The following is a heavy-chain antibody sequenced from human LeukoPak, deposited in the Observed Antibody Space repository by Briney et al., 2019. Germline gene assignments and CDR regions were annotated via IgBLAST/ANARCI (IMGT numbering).Heavy chain of an antibody. CDR1: GGSISSYY. CDR3: ARGPLYCSGGSCYSTHDAFDI. V-gene: IGHV4-59*01. Sequence: SETLSLTCTVSGGSISSYYWSWIRQPPGKGLEWLGYIYYSGSTNYNPSLKSRVTISADTSKNQFSLKLSSVTAADTAVYYCARGPLYCSGGSCYSTHDAFDIWGQGTMVTVSS. D-gene: IGHD2-15*01. CDR2: IYYSGST. J-gene: IGHJ3*02.